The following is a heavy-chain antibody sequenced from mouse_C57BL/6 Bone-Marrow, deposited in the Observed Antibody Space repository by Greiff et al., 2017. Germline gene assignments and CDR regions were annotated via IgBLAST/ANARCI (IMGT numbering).Heavy chain of an antibody. CDR1: GFSFNTYA. J-gene: IGHJ3*01. V-gene: IGHV10-1*01. CDR3: VRGWFAY. Sequence: EVQVVESGGGLVQPKGSLKLSCAASGFSFNTYAMNWVRQAPGQGLEWVARIRSKSNNYATYYADSVKDRFTISRDDSESMLYLQMNNLKTEDTAMYYCVRGWFAYWGQGTLVTVSA. CDR2: IRSKSNNYAT.